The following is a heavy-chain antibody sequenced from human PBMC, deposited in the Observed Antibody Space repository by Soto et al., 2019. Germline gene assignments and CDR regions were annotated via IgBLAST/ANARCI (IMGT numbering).Heavy chain of an antibody. Sequence: PGGSLRLSCTVSDFTFSAHWMHWVRQAPGKGLVWVSRIDEDGSQRHYADSVKGRFTISRDNAKNTLFLEMNSLTDDDTAIYFCSRGTIAWPGVAYWGPGTLVTVSS. CDR2: IDEDGSQR. J-gene: IGHJ4*02. D-gene: IGHD2-21*01. CDR1: DFTFSAHW. CDR3: SRGTIAWPGVAY. V-gene: IGHV3-74*01.